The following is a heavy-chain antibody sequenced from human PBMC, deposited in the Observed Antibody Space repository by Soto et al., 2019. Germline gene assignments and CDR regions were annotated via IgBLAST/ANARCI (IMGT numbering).Heavy chain of an antibody. Sequence: SETLSLTCAVYGGSFSGYYWSWIRQPPGKGLEWIGEINHSGSTNYNPSLKSRVTISVDTSKNQFSLKLSSVTAADTAVYYCARGRSPEGIAVAGPRPVNYYFDYWGQGTLVTVSS. D-gene: IGHD6-19*01. CDR1: GGSFSGYY. V-gene: IGHV4-34*01. J-gene: IGHJ4*02. CDR2: INHSGST. CDR3: ARGRSPEGIAVAGPRPVNYYFDY.